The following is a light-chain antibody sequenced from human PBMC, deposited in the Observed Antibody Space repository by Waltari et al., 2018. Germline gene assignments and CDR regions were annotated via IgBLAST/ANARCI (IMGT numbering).Light chain of an antibody. CDR1: QNINNY. CDR2: DAS. Sequence: ETVLTQSPATLSLSPGDRVTLSCRASQNINNYLAGYQQRPGQAPRLLIYDASDRAPGIPARVSGSGSVTDFSLTISSLEPEDFGFYYCQQRGDWPPYTFGQGTKLEI. J-gene: IGKJ2*01. CDR3: QQRGDWPPYT. V-gene: IGKV3-11*01.